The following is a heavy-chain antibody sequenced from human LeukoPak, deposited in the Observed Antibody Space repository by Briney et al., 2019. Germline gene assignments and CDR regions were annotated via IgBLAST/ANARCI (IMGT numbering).Heavy chain of an antibody. V-gene: IGHV3-7*01. D-gene: IGHD1-26*01. J-gene: IGHJ4*02. CDR2: INQVGSVK. Sequence: PGGSLRLSCEASGFTFKSDWMNWVRQAPGKGLEWVANINQVGSVKYYVDSVKGRFTISRDNAKNSLYLQMNSLRAEDTAVYYCARDPDNLEGANFHYRGRGTLVTVSS. CDR3: ARDPDNLEGANFHY. CDR1: GFTFKSDW.